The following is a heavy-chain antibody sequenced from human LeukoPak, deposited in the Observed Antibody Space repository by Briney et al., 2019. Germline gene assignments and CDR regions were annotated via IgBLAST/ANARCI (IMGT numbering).Heavy chain of an antibody. CDR2: ITGSGGNT. D-gene: IGHD6-13*01. Sequence: PGGSLRLSCAASGFTFSSYAMSWVRQAPGKGLEWVSLITGSGGNTYSADSVKGRFTISRDNSKNTLYLQMSSQRAEDTAIYYCAQGTPTGYGTSWFDYWGQGTLVTVSS. V-gene: IGHV3-23*01. CDR3: AQGTPTGYGTSWFDY. CDR1: GFTFSSYA. J-gene: IGHJ4*02.